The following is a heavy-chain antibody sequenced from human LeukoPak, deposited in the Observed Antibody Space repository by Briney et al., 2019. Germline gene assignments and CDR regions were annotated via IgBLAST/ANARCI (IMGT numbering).Heavy chain of an antibody. J-gene: IGHJ6*02. Sequence: GGSLRLSCAASGFIFSDHYMDWVRQAPGMGLEWVGRIRNKANGYTTYFAASVRGRFTISRDDSKNSFFLQMNSLKTEDTAVYYCSRGPPCNGGDCRLMHYDMDVWGQGTTVTVSS. CDR3: SRGPPCNGGDCRLMHYDMDV. CDR1: GFIFSDHY. CDR2: IRNKANGYTT. V-gene: IGHV3-72*01. D-gene: IGHD2-21*02.